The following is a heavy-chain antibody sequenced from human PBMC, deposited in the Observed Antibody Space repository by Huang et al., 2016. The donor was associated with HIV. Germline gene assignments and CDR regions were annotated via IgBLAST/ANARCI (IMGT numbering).Heavy chain of an antibody. J-gene: IGHJ3*01. CDR2: INWKRGNI. D-gene: IGHD3-16*01. CDR3: AKDWGYDFGAFDF. V-gene: IGHV3-9*01. Sequence: EVQLVESGGGWVRPGRSLRLSCAASGFTFDDYAMQWVRQTPGKGLEWVSGINWKRGNIAYADSVRGRFTISRDNAKNSLYLQMNSLRPEDTALYYCAKDWGYDFGAFDFWGRGTMVTVSS. CDR1: GFTFDDYA.